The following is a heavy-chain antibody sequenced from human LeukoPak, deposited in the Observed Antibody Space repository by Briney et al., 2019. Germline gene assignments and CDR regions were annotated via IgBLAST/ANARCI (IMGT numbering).Heavy chain of an antibody. V-gene: IGHV4-39*01. CDR2: IYYSGST. D-gene: IGHD2-15*01. CDR1: GGSISSSSYY. Sequence: PSETLSLTCTVSGGSISSSSYYWGWIRQPPGKGLEWIGSIYYSGSTYYNPSLKSRVTISVDTSKNQFSLKLSSVTAADTAAYYCASGSGYVDYWGQGTLVTVSS. J-gene: IGHJ4*02. CDR3: ASGSGYVDY.